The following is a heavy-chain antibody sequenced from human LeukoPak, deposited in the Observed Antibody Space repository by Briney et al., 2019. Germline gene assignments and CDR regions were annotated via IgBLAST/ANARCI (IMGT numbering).Heavy chain of an antibody. CDR1: GASISSSNNF. D-gene: IGHD5-24*01. J-gene: IGHJ4*02. CDR2: MHYRGTT. Sequence: SETLSLTCTVSGASISSSNNFWGWIRQPPGKGLEWIGSMHYRGTTYYIPSLKSRVTISVDTSKNQFSLKLSSVTAADTAVYYCARHEEEDGYNAKTFDFWGQGTLVTVSS. CDR3: ARHEEEDGYNAKTFDF. V-gene: IGHV4-39*01.